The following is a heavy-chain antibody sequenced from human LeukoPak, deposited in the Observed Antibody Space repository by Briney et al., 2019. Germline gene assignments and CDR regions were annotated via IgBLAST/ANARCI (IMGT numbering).Heavy chain of an antibody. CDR2: LSSGGRST. CDR1: GFTFSNFA. J-gene: IGHJ5*02. Sequence: GGSLRLSCAASGFTFSNFAMSWVRQAPGKGLQWVSGLSSGGRSTFYTDSVKGRFTICRDNSKNTLYLQMNSLRADDTAVYYCAKDRGVGVSNGFDPWGQGTLVTVSS. CDR3: AKDRGVGVSNGFDP. V-gene: IGHV3-23*01. D-gene: IGHD3-10*01.